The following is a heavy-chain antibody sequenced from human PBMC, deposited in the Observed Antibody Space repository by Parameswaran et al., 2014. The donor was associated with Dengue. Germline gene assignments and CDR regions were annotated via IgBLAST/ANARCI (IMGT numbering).Heavy chain of an antibody. V-gene: IGHV2-26*01. CDR2: IFSNDEK. J-gene: IGHJ3*02. Sequence: PGKALEWLAHIFSNDEKSYSTSLKSRLTISKDTSKSQVVLTMTNMDPVDTATYYCARMTSGIVVVTATDAFDIWGQGTMVTVSS. CDR3: ARMTSGIVVVTATDAFDI. D-gene: IGHD2-21*02.